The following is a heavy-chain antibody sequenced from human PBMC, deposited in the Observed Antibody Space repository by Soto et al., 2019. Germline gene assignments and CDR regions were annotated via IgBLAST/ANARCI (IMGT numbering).Heavy chain of an antibody. Sequence: QVQLQESGPGLVKPSQTLSLTCTVSGGSISSGGYYWSWIRQHPGKGLEWIGYIYYSGSTYYNPSLKGRVTISVDTAKNQVSLKLISVTAADTAGYYCERETVTNRVVGDWGQGTLVPVSS. J-gene: IGHJ4*02. CDR1: GGSISSGGYY. V-gene: IGHV4-31*03. D-gene: IGHD4-4*01. CDR3: ERETVTNRVVGD. CDR2: IYYSGST.